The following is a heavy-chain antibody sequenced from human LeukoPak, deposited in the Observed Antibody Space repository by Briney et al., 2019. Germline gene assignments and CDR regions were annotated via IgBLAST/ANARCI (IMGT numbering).Heavy chain of an antibody. Sequence: SSETLALTCAVSGGSISSGGYSWNWIRQPPGKGLEWIGYIYHSGSTYYNPSLKSRVTISVDRSKNQFSLKLSSVTAADTAVYYCARGSTSQGWFDPWGQGTLVTVSS. J-gene: IGHJ5*02. CDR2: IYHSGST. V-gene: IGHV4-30-2*01. CDR3: ARGSTSQGWFDP. D-gene: IGHD2-2*01. CDR1: GGSISSGGYS.